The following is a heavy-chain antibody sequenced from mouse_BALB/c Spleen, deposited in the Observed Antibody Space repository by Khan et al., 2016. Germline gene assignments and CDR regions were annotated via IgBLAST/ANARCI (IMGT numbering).Heavy chain of an antibody. CDR2: INPYNEGT. J-gene: IGHJ3*01. CDR1: GYTFTSNV. D-gene: IGHD1-1*01. CDR3: ARTYDDGRSTWFDF. V-gene: IGHV1S136*01. Sequence: VQLQQSGPELVKPGASVKLSCKASGYTFTSNVMHWVKQKPGQGLEWIGYINPYNEGTKYNEKLKGKATLTSDNSSSTTYMEHSSLTSEDSAVYYCARTYDDGRSTWFDFWGQGTRVTVSA.